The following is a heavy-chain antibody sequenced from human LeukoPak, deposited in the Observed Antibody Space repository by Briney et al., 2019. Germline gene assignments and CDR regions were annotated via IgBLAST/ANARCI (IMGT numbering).Heavy chain of an antibody. J-gene: IGHJ6*02. V-gene: IGHV4-34*01. CDR3: ARWGYCSSTSCYMRDDYYYYGMDV. Sequence: SETLSLTCAVYGGSFSGYYWSWIRQPPGKGLEWIGEINHSGSTNYNPSLKSRVTISVDTSKNQFSLKLSSVTAADTAVYYCARWGYCSSTSCYMRDDYYYYGMDVWGQGTTVTVSS. D-gene: IGHD2-2*02. CDR2: INHSGST. CDR1: GGSFSGYY.